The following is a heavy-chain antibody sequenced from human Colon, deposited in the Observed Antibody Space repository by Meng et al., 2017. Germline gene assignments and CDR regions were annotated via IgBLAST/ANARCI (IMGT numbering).Heavy chain of an antibody. Sequence: QVHLHESGPGLVRPSDDLSLVCTVSGGSIKSGGYPWSWVRQPPGKGLEYIGFMSDSGTTDYNPSLRSRVSISEIGSSKNQFSLTLRSVTAADTATYFCARDTLYGTDYWGQGVLVTVSS. D-gene: IGHD4-17*01. CDR2: MSDSGTT. CDR1: GGSIKSGGYP. CDR3: ARDTLYGTDY. J-gene: IGHJ4*02. V-gene: IGHV4-31*03.